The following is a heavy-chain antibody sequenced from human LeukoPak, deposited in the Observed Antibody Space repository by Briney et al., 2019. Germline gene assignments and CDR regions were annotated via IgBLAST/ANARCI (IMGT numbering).Heavy chain of an antibody. D-gene: IGHD2-15*01. CDR3: ARDPAPVVVAAKFFDY. CDR2: INPNSGGT. Sequence: ASVKVSCKASGYTFTGYYMHWVRQAPGQGLEWMGWINPNSGGTNYAQKFQGRVTMTRDTSISTAYMELSRLRSGDTAVYYCARDPAPVVVAAKFFDYWGQGTLVTVSS. V-gene: IGHV1-2*02. CDR1: GYTFTGYY. J-gene: IGHJ4*02.